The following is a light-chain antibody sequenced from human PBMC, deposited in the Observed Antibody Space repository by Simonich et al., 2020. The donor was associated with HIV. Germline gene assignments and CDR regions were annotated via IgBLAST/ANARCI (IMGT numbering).Light chain of an antibody. CDR3: QQYNNWPLT. J-gene: IGKJ4*01. CDR1: HSVSSN. Sequence: EIVMTQSPSTLSVSPGERATLSCMASHSVSSNLSWYQQKPGQAPRLLIYGASTRATGIPARFSGSGSGTEFTLTISSLQSEDFGVYYCQQYNNWPLTFGGGTKVEIK. V-gene: IGKV3-15*01. CDR2: GAS.